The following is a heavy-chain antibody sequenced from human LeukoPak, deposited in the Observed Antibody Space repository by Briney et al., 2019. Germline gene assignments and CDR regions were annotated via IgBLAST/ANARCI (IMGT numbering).Heavy chain of an antibody. J-gene: IGHJ4*02. CDR3: ARVDYGDYGFDY. D-gene: IGHD4-17*01. CDR1: GFTVSSNY. V-gene: IGHV3-66*01. Sequence: GGSLRLPCAASGFTVSSNYMSWVRQAPGKGLEWVSVIYSGGSTYYADSVKGRFTISRDNSKNTLYLQMNSLRAEDTTVYYCARVDYGDYGFDYWGQGTLVTVSS. CDR2: IYSGGST.